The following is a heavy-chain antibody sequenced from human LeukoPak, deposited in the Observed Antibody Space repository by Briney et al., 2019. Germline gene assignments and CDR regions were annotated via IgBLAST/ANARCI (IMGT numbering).Heavy chain of an antibody. J-gene: IGHJ6*02. CDR2: ISGSGGST. CDR3: AKELSSGWPYYYYGMDV. V-gene: IGHV3-23*01. Sequence: PGGSLRLSCAASGFTFSSYAMSWVRQAPGKGLEWVSAISGSGGSTYYADSVKGRFTISRDNSKNTLYLQMNSLRVEDTAVYYCAKELSSGWPYYYYGMDVWGQGTTVTVSS. CDR1: GFTFSSYA. D-gene: IGHD6-19*01.